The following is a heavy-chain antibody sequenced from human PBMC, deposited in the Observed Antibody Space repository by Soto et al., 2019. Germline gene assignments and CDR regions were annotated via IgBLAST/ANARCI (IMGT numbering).Heavy chain of an antibody. D-gene: IGHD6-13*01. Sequence: PGGSLRLSCAAFGFTISGKKYVAWVRQAPGKGLEWVSYISSSGSTIYYADSVKGRFTISRDNAKNSLYLQMNSLRAEDTAVYYCARDENSSSWRFYYYYGMDVWGQGTTVTVSS. CDR1: GFTISGKKY. CDR2: ISSSGSTI. V-gene: IGHV3-11*01. J-gene: IGHJ6*02. CDR3: ARDENSSSWRFYYYYGMDV.